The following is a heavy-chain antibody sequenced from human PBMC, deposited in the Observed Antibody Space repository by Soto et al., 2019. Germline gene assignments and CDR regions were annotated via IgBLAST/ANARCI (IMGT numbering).Heavy chain of an antibody. D-gene: IGHD3-3*01. V-gene: IGHV4-59*01. J-gene: IGHJ5*02. CDR1: GGSISSYY. CDR3: ARVNDVWTGYYSTNWFDP. Sequence: SETLSLTCTVSGGSISSYYWTWIRQPPGKGLEWIGYIYYSGSTNHNPSLKSRVTISVDTSKNQFSLKLSSVTAADTAVYYCARVNDVWTGYYSTNWFDPWGQGTLVTVSS. CDR2: IYYSGST.